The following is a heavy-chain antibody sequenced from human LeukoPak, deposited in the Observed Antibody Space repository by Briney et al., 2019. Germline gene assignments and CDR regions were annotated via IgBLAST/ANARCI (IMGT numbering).Heavy chain of an antibody. J-gene: IGHJ4*02. Sequence: GESLKISCKGSGYSFPSFWIGWVRPMPGKGLGLMWIIYPGDCDNRYSPFFEGQVTLSADNSISTAYVQWSSLKASDTAMYYCARRDPYTISPYTFDYWGQGTLVTVSS. V-gene: IGHV5-51*01. D-gene: IGHD3-16*01. CDR3: ARRDPYTISPYTFDY. CDR2: IYPGDCDN. CDR1: GYSFPSFW.